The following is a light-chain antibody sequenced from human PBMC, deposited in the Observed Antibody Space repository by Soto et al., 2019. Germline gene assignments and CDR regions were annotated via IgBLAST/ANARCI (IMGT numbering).Light chain of an antibody. CDR2: GAS. CDR1: QNVRGSY. CDR3: QQRSNWPPT. V-gene: IGKV3D-20*02. Sequence: EIVLTQSPGTLSLSLGERASLSCRASQNVRGSYLTWYQQKPGQAPRLLIYGASSRATGIPARFSGSGSGTDFTLTITSLEPEDFAVYYCQQRSNWPPTFGGGTKVDIK. J-gene: IGKJ4*01.